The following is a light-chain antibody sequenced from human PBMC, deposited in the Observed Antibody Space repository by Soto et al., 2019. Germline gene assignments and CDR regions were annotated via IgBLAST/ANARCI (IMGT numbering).Light chain of an antibody. CDR3: QSYDRSLSGSI. Sequence: QAVLTQPPSVSGAPGQRVTISCTGSSSNIGAGYDVHWYQHLPGTAPKLLIYDNNNRPSGVPDRFSGSNSGTSASLAITGLQAEDEADYYCQSYDRSLSGSIFGGGTKLTVL. CDR1: SSNIGAGYD. V-gene: IGLV1-40*01. CDR2: DNN. J-gene: IGLJ2*01.